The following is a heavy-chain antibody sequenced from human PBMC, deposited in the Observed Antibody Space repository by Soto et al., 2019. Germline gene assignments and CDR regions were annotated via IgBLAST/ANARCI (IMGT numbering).Heavy chain of an antibody. D-gene: IGHD3-22*01. CDR2: IWYDGSNK. CDR1: GFTFSSYG. CDR3: ARDLEQQLVTYYYDSSIGY. J-gene: IGHJ4*02. Sequence: GGSLRLSCAASGFTFSSYGMHWVRQAPGKGLEWVAVIWYDGSNKYYADSVKGRFTISRDNSKNTLYLQMNSLRAEDTAVYYCARDLEQQLVTYYYDSSIGYWGQGTLVTVSS. V-gene: IGHV3-33*01.